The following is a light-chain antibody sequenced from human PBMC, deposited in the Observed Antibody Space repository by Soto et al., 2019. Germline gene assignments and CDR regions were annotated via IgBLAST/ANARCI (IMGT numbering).Light chain of an antibody. Sequence: EIVLTQSPGTLSLSPGERATLSCRASQSVSSSYLAWYQQKPGQAPRLLIYGASSRATGTPDRFSGSGSGTDFTVTISRLEPEDFEVYYCQHYGSSPRRTFDGGTKVEIK. CDR3: QHYGSSPRRT. CDR1: QSVSSSY. CDR2: GAS. J-gene: IGKJ4*01. V-gene: IGKV3-20*01.